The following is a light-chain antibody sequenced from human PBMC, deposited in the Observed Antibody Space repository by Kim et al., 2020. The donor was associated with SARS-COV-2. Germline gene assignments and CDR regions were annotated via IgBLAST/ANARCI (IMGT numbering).Light chain of an antibody. CDR1: SSNIEKNY. CDR3: AAWDDRVSGRV. Sequence: QSALTQPPSASGTPGQRVTMSCFGSSSNIEKNYVYWYQQMPGTAPKVLIYRTNERPSGVPDRFTGSKSGTSASLTISGLRSEDEADYYCAAWDDRVSGRVFGGGTKLTVL. CDR2: RTN. V-gene: IGLV1-47*01. J-gene: IGLJ3*02.